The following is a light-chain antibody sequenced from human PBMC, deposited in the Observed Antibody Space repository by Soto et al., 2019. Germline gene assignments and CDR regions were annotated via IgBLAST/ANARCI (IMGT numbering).Light chain of an antibody. CDR2: GAS. CDR1: QSVRSN. J-gene: IGKJ4*01. CDR3: QQYNNWPLT. V-gene: IGKV3-15*01. Sequence: EILMTQSPAPLSVSPGERAPLSCRASQSVRSNLAWYQQKPGQAPRLLIYGASTRATGIPARFSGSGSGTEFTLTISSLQSEDFAVYYCQQYNNWPLTFGGGTKVEIK.